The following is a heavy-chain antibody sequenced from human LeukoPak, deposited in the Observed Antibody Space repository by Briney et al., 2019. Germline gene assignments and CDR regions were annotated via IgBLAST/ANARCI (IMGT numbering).Heavy chain of an antibody. D-gene: IGHD6-13*01. CDR1: GYIFTSYW. CDR2: IYPGDSAT. J-gene: IGHJ4*02. CDR3: ARQETGAADLGRY. Sequence: GESLKISCKGSGYIFTSYWIGCVRQMPGKGLEWMGIIYPGDSATTYSPSFQGQVTISADKSISTAYLEWSSLKASDTAMYYCARQETGAADLGRYWGQGTLVTVSS. V-gene: IGHV5-51*01.